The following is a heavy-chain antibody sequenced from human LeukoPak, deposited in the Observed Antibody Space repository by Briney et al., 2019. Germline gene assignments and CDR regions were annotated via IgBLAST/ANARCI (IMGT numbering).Heavy chain of an antibody. Sequence: PGGSLRLSCAASGFTFSSYWMHWVRQAPGKGLVWVSRINSDGSSTSYADSVKGRFTISRDNAKNTLYLQMNSLRAEDTAVYYCARESVYDSSGYYFGHDVFDIWGQGTMVTVSS. J-gene: IGHJ3*02. CDR1: GFTFSSYW. V-gene: IGHV3-74*01. CDR3: ARESVYDSSGYYFGHDVFDI. CDR2: INSDGSST. D-gene: IGHD3-22*01.